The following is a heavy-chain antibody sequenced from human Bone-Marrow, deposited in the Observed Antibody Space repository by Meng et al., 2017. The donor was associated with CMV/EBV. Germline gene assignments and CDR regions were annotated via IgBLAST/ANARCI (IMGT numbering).Heavy chain of an antibody. CDR3: AKDTYYYDSSGYYPAI. D-gene: IGHD3-22*01. Sequence: SLRLSCAASGFTFSSYAMHWVRQAPGKGLEWVAVISYDGSNKYYADSVKGRFTISRDNSKNTLYLQMNSLRAEDTAVYYCAKDTYYYDSSGYYPAIWGQGTMVTVSS. CDR2: ISYDGSNK. V-gene: IGHV3-30-3*01. J-gene: IGHJ3*02. CDR1: GFTFSSYA.